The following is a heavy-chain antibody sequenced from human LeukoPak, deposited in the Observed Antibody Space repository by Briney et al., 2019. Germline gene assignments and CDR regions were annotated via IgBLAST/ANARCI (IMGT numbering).Heavy chain of an antibody. V-gene: IGHV4-59*01. CDR1: DDSISDYY. CDR2: IHYSGST. Sequence: SETLSLTCTVSDDSISDYYRGWIRQPPGKGLEWIGYIHYSGSTNYNPSLKSRVTISVDTSKNQFSLKLSSVTAADTAVYYCARASVTYYYYYYMDVWGKGTTVTVSS. CDR3: ARASVTYYYYYYMDV. D-gene: IGHD4-11*01. J-gene: IGHJ6*03.